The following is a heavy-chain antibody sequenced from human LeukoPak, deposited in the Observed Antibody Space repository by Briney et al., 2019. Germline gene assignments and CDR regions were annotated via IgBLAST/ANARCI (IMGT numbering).Heavy chain of an antibody. CDR1: GYTFTSYG. V-gene: IGHV1-18*01. J-gene: IGHJ6*02. D-gene: IGHD5-18*01. Sequence: ASVKVSCKASGYTFTSYGITWVRQAPGQGLEWMAWINTYNGKTNYAQKVQDRVTLATDTSTRTADMELRTLTSDDTAVYYFARGKVTTPPYYYGLDVWGQGTTVIVSS. CDR3: ARGKVTTPPYYYGLDV. CDR2: INTYNGKT.